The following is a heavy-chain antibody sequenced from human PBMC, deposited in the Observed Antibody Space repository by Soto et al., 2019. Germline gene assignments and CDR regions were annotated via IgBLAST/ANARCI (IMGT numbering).Heavy chain of an antibody. J-gene: IGHJ4*01. CDR3: AKLGFVLMELYYFHE. CDR2: ISGNSGKT. CDR1: GFTFSSYA. D-gene: IGHD2-8*01. Sequence: GGSLRLSCTASGFTFSSYAMSWVRQAPGKELEWVSTISGNSGKTNYAESVKGRSSISRDNSKNTLHLQLDSLRAEDTAVYFCAKLGFVLMELYYFHEWGHGTLVTVSS. V-gene: IGHV3-23*01.